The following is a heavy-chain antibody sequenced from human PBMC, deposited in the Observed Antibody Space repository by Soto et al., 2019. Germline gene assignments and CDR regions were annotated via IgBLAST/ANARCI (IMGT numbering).Heavy chain of an antibody. D-gene: IGHD2-15*01. J-gene: IGHJ6*02. CDR2: ISSSSSYI. CDR1: GFTFSSYS. V-gene: IGHV3-21*01. Sequence: EVQLVESGGGLVKPGGSLRLSCAASGFTFSSYSMNWVRQAPGKGLEWVSSISSSSSYIYYADSVKGRFTISRDNAKNSLDLQMNSLRAEDTAVYYCARDLEAVVVAAYGMDVWGQGTTVTVSS. CDR3: ARDLEAVVVAAYGMDV.